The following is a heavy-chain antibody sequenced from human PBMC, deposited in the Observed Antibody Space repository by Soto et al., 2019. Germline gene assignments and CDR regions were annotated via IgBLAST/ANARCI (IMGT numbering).Heavy chain of an antibody. CDR2: SDWDDEK. V-gene: IGHV2-70*04. J-gene: IGHJ4*02. Sequence: SGPTLVNPTRPHTLTCTFSGVSLSTSAMRVSWIRQPPGKALEWLARSDWDDEKFYHTSLKPRLTISKDSPKHQMALPMTNMVPLDTAAYYFARVFDCNCCTCPFDYWGQGALVTVSS. D-gene: IGHD1-20*01. CDR3: ARVFDCNCCTCPFDY. CDR1: GVSLSTSAMR.